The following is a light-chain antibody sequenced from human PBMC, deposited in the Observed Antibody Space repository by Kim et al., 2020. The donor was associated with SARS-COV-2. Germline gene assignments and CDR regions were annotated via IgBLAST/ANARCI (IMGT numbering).Light chain of an antibody. CDR3: SSYTSTSTLKI. V-gene: IGLV2-14*01. Sequence: QSALTQPASVSGSPGQSITISCTGTSSDVIGYNYVSWYQQHPGKAPKLIIYDVSSRPLGVSNRFPGSKSANTASLTISGLQPEDEADYYCSSYTSTSTLKIFGGGTQLTVL. CDR2: DVS. J-gene: IGLJ2*01. CDR1: SSDVIGYNY.